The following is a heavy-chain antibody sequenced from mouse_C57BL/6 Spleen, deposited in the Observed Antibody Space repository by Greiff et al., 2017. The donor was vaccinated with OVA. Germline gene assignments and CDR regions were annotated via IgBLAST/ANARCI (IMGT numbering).Heavy chain of an antibody. CDR1: GFTFSDYG. V-gene: IGHV5-17*01. D-gene: IGHD1-1*01. CDR3: ASSYYCGSRYEAWFAY. CDR2: ISSGSSTI. J-gene: IGHJ3*01. Sequence: EVHLVESGGGLVKPGGSLTLSCAASGFTFSDYGMHWVRQAPEKGLAWVAYISSGSSTIYYADTVKGRFTISRDNAKNTLFRQMTSLRPEDTAMYYGASSYYCGSRYEAWFAYWGQGTLVTVSA.